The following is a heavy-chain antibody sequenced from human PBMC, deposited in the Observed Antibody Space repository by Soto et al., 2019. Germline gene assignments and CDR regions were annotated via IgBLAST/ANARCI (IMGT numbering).Heavy chain of an antibody. CDR1: GGSFSGYY. CDR2: INYSGST. J-gene: IGHJ6*03. Sequence: PSETLSLTCAVYGGSFSGYYWSWIRQPPGKGLEWIGDINYSGSTNYNPSLKSRVTISVDTSKNQFSLKLSSVTAADTAVYYCARHDAYYYYMDVWGKGTTVTVSS. D-gene: IGHD3-3*01. V-gene: IGHV4-34*01. CDR3: ARHDAYYYYMDV.